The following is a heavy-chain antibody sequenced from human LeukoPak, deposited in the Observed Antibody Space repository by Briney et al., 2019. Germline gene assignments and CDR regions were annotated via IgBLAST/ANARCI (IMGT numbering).Heavy chain of an antibody. CDR1: GFRFSDHY. Sequence: PGGSLRLSCAASGFRFSDHYINWVRQAPGKGLEWVGRTRNKAESYKTEYAASVKGRFTISRDDSKKSLYLQMNSLKTEDTAVYYCSRESSIFWVVARSYMDVWVKGTTVTVSS. D-gene: IGHD3-3*01. J-gene: IGHJ6*03. CDR3: SRESSIFWVVARSYMDV. V-gene: IGHV3-72*01. CDR2: TRNKAESYKT.